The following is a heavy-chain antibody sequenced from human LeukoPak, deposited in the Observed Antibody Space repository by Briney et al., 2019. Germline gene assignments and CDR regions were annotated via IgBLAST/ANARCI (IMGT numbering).Heavy chain of an antibody. CDR2: IYYSGST. Sequence: SETLSLTCTVSGGSISSYYWSWIRQPPGKGLEWIGSIYYSGSTYYNPSLKSRVTISVDTSKNQFSLKLSSVTAADTAVYYCARVGGSWLQSYRGYNWFDPWGQGTLVTVSS. CDR1: GGSISSYY. J-gene: IGHJ5*02. CDR3: ARVGGSWLQSYRGYNWFDP. V-gene: IGHV4-59*01. D-gene: IGHD5-24*01.